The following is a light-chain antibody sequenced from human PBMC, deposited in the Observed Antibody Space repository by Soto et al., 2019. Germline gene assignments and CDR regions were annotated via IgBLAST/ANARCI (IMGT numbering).Light chain of an antibody. Sequence: DIPLTQSPSFLSASVGDTVAITCRASQDISRSLAWYQQKPGKAPRLLIYGASTLQSDVPSRFSGSGSGTEFTLTINSLQPEDFASYYCQQFTSYPLTFGGGAKVEIK. V-gene: IGKV1-9*01. CDR1: QDISRS. CDR2: GAS. J-gene: IGKJ4*01. CDR3: QQFTSYPLT.